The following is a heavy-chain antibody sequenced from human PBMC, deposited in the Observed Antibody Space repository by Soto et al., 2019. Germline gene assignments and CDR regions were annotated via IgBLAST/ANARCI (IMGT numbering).Heavy chain of an antibody. CDR1: GSTFSSYE. D-gene: IGHD2-15*01. CDR3: ARLYCSVGSCQKIYYYYGMDV. Sequence: GGSLRLSCAASGSTFSSYEMNWVRQAPGKGLEWVSYISSSGSTIYYADSVKGRFTISRDNAKNSLYLQMNSLRADDTAVYYCARLYCSVGSCQKIYYYYGMDVWGQGTTVTVSS. V-gene: IGHV3-48*03. J-gene: IGHJ6*02. CDR2: ISSSGSTI.